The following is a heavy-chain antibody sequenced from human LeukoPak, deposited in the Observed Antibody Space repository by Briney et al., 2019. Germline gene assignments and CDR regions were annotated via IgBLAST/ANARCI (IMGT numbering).Heavy chain of an antibody. CDR1: GGSLSGYY. D-gene: IGHD5-18*01. V-gene: IGHV4-34*01. CDR3: ARGYSYGQRFDY. J-gene: IGHJ4*02. Sequence: SETLSLTCAVYGGSLSGYYWSWIRQPPGKGLEWIGEINHSGSTNYNPSFKSRVTISVDTSKNQFSLKLSSVTAADTAVYYCARGYSYGQRFDYWGQGTLVTVSS. CDR2: INHSGST.